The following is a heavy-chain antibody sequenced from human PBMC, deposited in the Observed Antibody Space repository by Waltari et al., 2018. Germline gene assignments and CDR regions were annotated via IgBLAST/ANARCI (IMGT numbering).Heavy chain of an antibody. CDR1: GLVVSRSF. Sequence: EVQLVESGGDLIQPGGSLRLSCAASGLVVSRSFVAWVRQAQGKGLEWVSIRYSGGDTHFADSVKGRFTISRDDSRNTVYLQMNSLRAEDAALYYCASGTATVSFEFWGQGTQVTVSS. CDR2: RYSGGDT. CDR3: ASGTATVSFEF. D-gene: IGHD1-1*01. V-gene: IGHV3-53*01. J-gene: IGHJ4*02.